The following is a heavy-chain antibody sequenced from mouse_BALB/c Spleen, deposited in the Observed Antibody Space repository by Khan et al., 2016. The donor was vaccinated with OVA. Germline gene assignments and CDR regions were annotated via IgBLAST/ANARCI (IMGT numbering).Heavy chain of an antibody. V-gene: IGHV1-84*02. CDR1: GYTFTYYY. D-gene: IGHD2-5*01. CDR2: IYPGNDNT. Sequence: VQLQESGPELVKPGASVKISCTASGYTFTYYYINWVKQKPGQGLEWIGWIYPGNDNTKYNEKFKDMATLNVDTSSNIAFMQLSSLTSEYTAVYFCARGGYYSNSLFDYWGQGTTLTVSS. CDR3: ARGGYYSNSLFDY. J-gene: IGHJ2*01.